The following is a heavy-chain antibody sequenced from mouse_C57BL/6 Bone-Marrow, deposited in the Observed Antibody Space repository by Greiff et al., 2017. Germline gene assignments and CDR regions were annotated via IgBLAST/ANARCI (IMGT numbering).Heavy chain of an antibody. V-gene: IGHV1-15*01. Sequence: VQLQQSGAELVRPGASVTLSCKASGYTFTDYDMHWVKQTPVHGLEWIGAIDPETGGTAYNQKFKGKAILTADQSSRTAYMELSSLTSEDSAVYYCTRGGLSCQKVYAMYYWGQGASVTVST. CDR1: GYTFTDYD. D-gene: IGHD1-3*01. J-gene: IGHJ4*01. CDR3: TRGGLSCQKVYAMYY. CDR2: IDPETGGT.